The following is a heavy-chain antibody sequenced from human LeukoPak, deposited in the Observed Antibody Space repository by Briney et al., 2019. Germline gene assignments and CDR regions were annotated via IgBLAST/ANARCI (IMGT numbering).Heavy chain of an antibody. V-gene: IGHV6-1*01. D-gene: IGHD6-19*01. CDR2: TYYRSKWYN. Sequence: SQTLSLTCAISGDSVSSNSAAWNWIRQSPSRGLEWLGRTYYRSKWYNDYAVSVKSRIIINPDTSKNQFSLQLNSVTPEDTAVYYCAREEFSGWYHYYYYMDVWGKGTTVTVSS. CDR3: AREEFSGWYHYYYYMDV. J-gene: IGHJ6*03. CDR1: GDSVSSNSAA.